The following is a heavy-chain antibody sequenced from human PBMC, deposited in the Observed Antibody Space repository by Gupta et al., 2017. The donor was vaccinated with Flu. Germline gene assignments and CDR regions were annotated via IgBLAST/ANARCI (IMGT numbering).Heavy chain of an antibody. CDR2: IASDGSHK. D-gene: IGHD2-2*01. CDR1: GLPFCSYG. Sequence: QMQLVESGGGVVQLGTSLRLSCAASGLPFCSYGLHWVRQAPGKGLEWVADIASDGSHKYYADSVRGRFTISRDNSKNTLSLEMDSLRVEDTAVYYCAKDGPWTASCPYYCYYMDVWGKGTTVTVSS. V-gene: IGHV3-30*18. J-gene: IGHJ6*03. CDR3: AKDGPWTASCPYYCYYMDV.